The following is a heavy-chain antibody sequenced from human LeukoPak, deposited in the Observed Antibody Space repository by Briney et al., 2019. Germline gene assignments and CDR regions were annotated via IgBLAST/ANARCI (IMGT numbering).Heavy chain of an antibody. J-gene: IGHJ1*01. CDR3: AREPMTTTGRSSFQY. CDR1: GGTFSSYA. Sequence: SVKVSCKASGGTFSSYAISWVRQAPGQGLEWMGGIIPIFGTANYAQKFQGRATITTDESTSTAYMELSSLRSEDTAVYYCAREPMTTTGRSSFQYWGQGTLVTVSS. CDR2: IIPIFGTA. D-gene: IGHD1-26*01. V-gene: IGHV1-69*05.